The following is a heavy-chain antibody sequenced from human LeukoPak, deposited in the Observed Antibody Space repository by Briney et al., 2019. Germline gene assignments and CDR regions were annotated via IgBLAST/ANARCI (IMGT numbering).Heavy chain of an antibody. CDR1: GGSISSYY. CDR2: IYTSGST. J-gene: IGHJ4*02. V-gene: IGHV4-4*07. D-gene: IGHD3-10*01. Sequence: SETLSLTCTVSGGSISSYYWSWIRQPAGKGLEWIGRIYTSGSTNYNPSLKSRVTMSVDTSKNQFSLKLSSVTAADTAVYYCARTMVRGVIGGFDYWGQGTLVTVSS. CDR3: ARTMVRGVIGGFDY.